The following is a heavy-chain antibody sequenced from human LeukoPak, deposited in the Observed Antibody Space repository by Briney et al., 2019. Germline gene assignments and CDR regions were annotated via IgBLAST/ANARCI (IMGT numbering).Heavy chain of an antibody. J-gene: IGHJ4*02. Sequence: TGGSLRLSCAASGFTFSSYGMNWVRQAPGKGLEWVSYISSSSSTIYYADSVKGRFTISRDNAKNSLYLQMNSLRAEDTAVYYCARGSIAAADIVYYFDYWGQGTPVTVSS. CDR3: ARGSIAAADIVYYFDY. CDR1: GFTFSSYG. D-gene: IGHD6-13*01. CDR2: ISSSSSTI. V-gene: IGHV3-48*01.